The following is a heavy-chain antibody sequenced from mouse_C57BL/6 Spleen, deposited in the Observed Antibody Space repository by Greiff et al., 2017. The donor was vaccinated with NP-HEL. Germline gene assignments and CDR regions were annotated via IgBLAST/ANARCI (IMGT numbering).Heavy chain of an antibody. CDR3: VRQGYERAMDY. V-gene: IGHV10-1*01. D-gene: IGHD3-1*01. Sequence: VQLQQSGGGLVQPKGSLKLSCAASGFSFNTYAMNWVRQAPGKGLEWVARIRSKSNNYATYYADSVKDRFTISRDDSESMLYLQMNNLKTEDTAMYYCVRQGYERAMDYWGQGTSVTVSS. CDR2: IRSKSNNYAT. J-gene: IGHJ4*01. CDR1: GFSFNTYA.